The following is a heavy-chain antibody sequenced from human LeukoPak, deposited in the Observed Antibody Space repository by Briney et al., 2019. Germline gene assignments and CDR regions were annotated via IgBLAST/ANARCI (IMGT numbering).Heavy chain of an antibody. Sequence: SETLSLTCAVYGGSFSGYYWSRIRQPPGKGLEWIGEINHSGSTNYNPSLKSRVTISVDTSKNQFSLKLSSVTAVDTAVYYCARQAYYYGSGSYSIRGYYYMDVWGKGTTVTISS. V-gene: IGHV4-34*01. J-gene: IGHJ6*03. CDR1: GGSFSGYY. CDR2: INHSGST. CDR3: ARQAYYYGSGSYSIRGYYYMDV. D-gene: IGHD3-10*01.